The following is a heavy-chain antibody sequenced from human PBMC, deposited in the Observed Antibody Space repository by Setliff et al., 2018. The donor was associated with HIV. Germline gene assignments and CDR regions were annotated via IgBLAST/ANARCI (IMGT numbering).Heavy chain of an antibody. CDR1: GDSMRNYY. Sequence: SETLSLTCTVSGDSMRNYYWSWLRQPAGKGLEWIGRIFPSGTTDYNPSLKSRVTMSIDTSKDQFSLNLKSVIAADTAAYFCARDRSNYGSGSSAYNWFDPWGQGNQVTVSS. CDR2: IFPSGTT. J-gene: IGHJ5*02. D-gene: IGHD3-10*01. CDR3: ARDRSNYGSGSSAYNWFDP. V-gene: IGHV4-4*07.